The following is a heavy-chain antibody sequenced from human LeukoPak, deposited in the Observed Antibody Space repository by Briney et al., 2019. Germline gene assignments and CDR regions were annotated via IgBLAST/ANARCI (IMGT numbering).Heavy chain of an antibody. J-gene: IGHJ4*02. D-gene: IGHD3-9*01. Sequence: ASVKVSCKASGYTFTSYGISWVRQAPGQGLEWMGWISAYNGNTNYAQKLQGRVTITTDTSTSTAYMELRSLRSDDTAVYYCARDSRYFDWQTVDYWGQGTLVTVSS. CDR3: ARDSRYFDWQTVDY. CDR1: GYTFTSYG. V-gene: IGHV1-18*01. CDR2: ISAYNGNT.